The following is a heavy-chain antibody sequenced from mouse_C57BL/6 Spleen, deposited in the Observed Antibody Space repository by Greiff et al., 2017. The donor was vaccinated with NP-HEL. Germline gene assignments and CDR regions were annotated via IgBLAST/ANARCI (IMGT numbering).Heavy chain of an antibody. D-gene: IGHD1-1*01. Sequence: EVQLQQSGPVLVKPGASVKMSCKASGYTFTDYYMNWVKQSHGKSLEWIGVINPYNGGTSYNQKFKGKATLTVDKSSSTAYMELNSLTSEDSAVYYCARSPGGSTMDYWGQGTSVTVSS. J-gene: IGHJ4*01. V-gene: IGHV1-19*01. CDR1: GYTFTDYY. CDR3: ARSPGGSTMDY. CDR2: INPYNGGT.